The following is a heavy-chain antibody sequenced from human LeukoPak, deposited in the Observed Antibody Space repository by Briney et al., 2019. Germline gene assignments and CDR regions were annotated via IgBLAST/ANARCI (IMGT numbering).Heavy chain of an antibody. CDR3: ARGLNWFDP. CDR2: IYYSGST. Sequence: SETLSLTCTVSGGSISSSSYYWGWIRQPPGKGLEWIGSIYYSGSTYYNPSLKSRVTISVDTSKNQFSLKLSSVTAADTAVYYCARGLNWFDPWGQGTLVTVSS. CDR1: GGSISSSSYY. V-gene: IGHV4-39*07. J-gene: IGHJ5*02.